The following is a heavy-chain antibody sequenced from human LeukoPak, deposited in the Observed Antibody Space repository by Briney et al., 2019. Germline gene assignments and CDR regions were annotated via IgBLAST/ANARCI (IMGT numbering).Heavy chain of an antibody. CDR2: ISSSSSYI. D-gene: IGHD2-15*01. V-gene: IGHV3-21*01. CDR1: GFTFSSYS. Sequence: PGGSLRLSCAASGFTFSSYSMNWVRQAPGKGLEWVSSISSSSSYIYHADSVKGRFTISRDNAKNSLYLQMNSLRAEDTAVYYCARVPGSCSGGSCSVYYYYGMDVWGQGTTVTVSS. J-gene: IGHJ6*02. CDR3: ARVPGSCSGGSCSVYYYYGMDV.